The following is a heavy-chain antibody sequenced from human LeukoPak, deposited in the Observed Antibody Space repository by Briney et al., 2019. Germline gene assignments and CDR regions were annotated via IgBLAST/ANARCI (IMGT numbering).Heavy chain of an antibody. J-gene: IGHJ4*02. D-gene: IGHD5-12*01. CDR2: ISTSSSYI. V-gene: IGHV3-21*01. Sequence: GSLRLSCAASGFTFSSYSMNWVRQAPGEGLEWVSSISTSSSYIYYADSVKGRFTISRDNAKNSLYLQMNSLRAEDTAVYYCASGLGGIHQKDIVATTRFPPWRYWGQGTLVTVSS. CDR1: GFTFSSYS. CDR3: ASGLGGIHQKDIVATTRFPPWRY.